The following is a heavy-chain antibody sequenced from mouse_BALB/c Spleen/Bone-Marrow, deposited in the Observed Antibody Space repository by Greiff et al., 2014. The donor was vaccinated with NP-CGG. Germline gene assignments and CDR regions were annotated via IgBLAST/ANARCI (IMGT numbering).Heavy chain of an antibody. CDR2: IYPGSGST. J-gene: IGHJ2*01. V-gene: IGHV1S22*01. CDR3: TGDYYWLPDY. Sequence: LKESGSELVRPGASVKLSCKASGYTFTSYWMHWVKQRPGQGLEWIGNIYPGSGSTNYDEKFKSKATLTVDTSSSTAYMQLSSLTSDDAEGYCGTGDYYWLPDYWGQGTTLTVSA. D-gene: IGHD1-1*01. CDR1: GYTFTSYW.